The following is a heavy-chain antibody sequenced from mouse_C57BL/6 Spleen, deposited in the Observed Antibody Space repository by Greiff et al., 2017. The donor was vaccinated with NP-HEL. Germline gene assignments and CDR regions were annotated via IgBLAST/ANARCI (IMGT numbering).Heavy chain of an antibody. CDR2: INPGSGGT. J-gene: IGHJ1*03. CDR1: GYAFTNYL. V-gene: IGHV1-54*01. CDR3: ARNSRGYFDV. Sequence: QVQLKQSGAELVRPGTSVKVSCKASGYAFTNYLIEWVKQRPGQGLEWIGVINPGSGGTNYNEKFKGKATLTADKSSSTAYMQLSSLTSEDSAVYFCARNSRGYFDVWGTGTTVTVSS.